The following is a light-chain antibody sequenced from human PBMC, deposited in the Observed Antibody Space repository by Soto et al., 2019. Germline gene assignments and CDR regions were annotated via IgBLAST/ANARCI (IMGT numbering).Light chain of an antibody. Sequence: DIQMTQSPSPLSASVGDRVTITCRASETIRNYLNWYQQKPGKAPKLLIYTTFTLESGVPSRFSGSGSGTDFTLTITSLQPGDFATYYCQQSYINPLTFGGGTKVEIK. CDR3: QQSYINPLT. CDR1: ETIRNY. J-gene: IGKJ4*01. V-gene: IGKV1-39*01. CDR2: TTF.